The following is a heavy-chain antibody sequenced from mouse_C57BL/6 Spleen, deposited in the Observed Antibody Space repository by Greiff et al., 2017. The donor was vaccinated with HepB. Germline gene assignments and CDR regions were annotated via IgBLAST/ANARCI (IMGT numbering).Heavy chain of an antibody. Sequence: VQLQQSGAELARPGASVKLSCKASGYTFTSYGISWVKQRTGQGLEWIGEIYPRSGNTYYNEKFKGKATLTADKSSSTAYMELRSLTSEDSAVYFCARSTYDYDGDYYAMDYWGQGTSVTVSS. D-gene: IGHD2-4*01. V-gene: IGHV1-81*01. CDR2: IYPRSGNT. CDR3: ARSTYDYDGDYYAMDY. J-gene: IGHJ4*01. CDR1: GYTFTSYG.